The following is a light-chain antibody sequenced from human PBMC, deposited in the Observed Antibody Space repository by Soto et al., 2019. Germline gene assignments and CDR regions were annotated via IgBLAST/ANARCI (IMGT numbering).Light chain of an antibody. CDR3: AAWDDSLNGYV. Sequence: QSVLTQPPSASGTPGQRVTISCSGSSSKIGSNTVNWYQQLPGTAPKLLIYSNNQRPSGVPDRFSGSKSGTSASLAISGLQSEDEADYCCAAWDDSLNGYVFGTGTKLTVL. CDR1: SSKIGSNT. V-gene: IGLV1-44*01. CDR2: SNN. J-gene: IGLJ1*01.